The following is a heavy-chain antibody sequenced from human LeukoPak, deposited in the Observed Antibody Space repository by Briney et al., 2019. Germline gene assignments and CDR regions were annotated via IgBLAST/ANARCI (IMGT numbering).Heavy chain of an antibody. CDR3: AASRGSYFWFDP. V-gene: IGHV4-38-2*02. Sequence: SETLSLTCTVSDYSINSGYFWGWLRQPPGKGLEWIGSIYHSGSAYYNPSLKSPVTISVDTSKNQFSLKVSSVTAADTAVYYCAASRGSYFWFDPWGQGTLVTVSS. CDR1: DYSINSGYF. CDR2: IYHSGSA. J-gene: IGHJ5*02. D-gene: IGHD1-26*01.